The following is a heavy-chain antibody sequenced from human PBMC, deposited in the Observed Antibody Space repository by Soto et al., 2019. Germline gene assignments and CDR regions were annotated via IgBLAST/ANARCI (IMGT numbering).Heavy chain of an antibody. J-gene: IGHJ6*02. CDR2: INHSGST. CDR3: ARTIAAAGTSELLYYYYGMDV. D-gene: IGHD6-13*01. V-gene: IGHV4-34*01. CDR1: GGSFSGYY. Sequence: SETLSLTCAVYGGSFSGYYWSWIRQPPGKGLEWIGEINHSGSTNYNPSLKSRVTISVNTSKNQFSLKLSSVTAADTAVYYCARTIAAAGTSELLYYYYGMDVWGQGTTVTVSS.